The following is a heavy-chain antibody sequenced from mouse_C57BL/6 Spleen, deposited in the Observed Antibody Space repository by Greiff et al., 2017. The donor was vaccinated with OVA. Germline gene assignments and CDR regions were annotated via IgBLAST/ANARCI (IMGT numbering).Heavy chain of an antibody. V-gene: IGHV1-64*01. CDR2: IHPNSGST. CDR3: AETAGGFAY. J-gene: IGHJ3*01. CDR1: GYTFTSYW. D-gene: IGHD1-2*01. Sequence: QVQLQQPGAELVKPGASVKLSCKASGYTFTSYWMHWVKQRPGQGLEWIGMIHPNSGSTNYNEKFKSKATLTVDKSSSTAYMQLSSLTSEVSAVYYGAETAGGFAYWGQGTLVTVSA.